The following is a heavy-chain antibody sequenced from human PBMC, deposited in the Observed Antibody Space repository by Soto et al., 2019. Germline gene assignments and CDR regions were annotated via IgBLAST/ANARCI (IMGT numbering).Heavy chain of an antibody. CDR3: ARFRGIQLGRDAFDI. Sequence: QVQLVQSGAEVKKPRSSVKVSCKASGGTFSSYTISWVRQAPGQGREWMGRIIPILGIANYAQKFQCRVTITADKSTSTGYMELSSLRSEDTAVYYCARFRGIQLGRDAFDIWGQGTMVTFSS. CDR2: IIPILGIA. V-gene: IGHV1-69*02. D-gene: IGHD5-18*01. J-gene: IGHJ3*02. CDR1: GGTFSSYT.